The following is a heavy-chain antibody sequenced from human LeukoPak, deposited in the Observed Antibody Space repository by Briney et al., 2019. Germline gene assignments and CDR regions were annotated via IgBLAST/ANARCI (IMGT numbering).Heavy chain of an antibody. V-gene: IGHV3-21*01. CDR2: ISSSSNYI. Sequence: GGSLRLSCAASGFTFSSYSMNWVRQAPGKGLEWVSSISSSSNYIYYADSVRGRFTISRDNAKNSLYLQMNSPRAEDTAVYYCASLALPLFDPWGQGTLVTVSS. D-gene: IGHD2-2*01. CDR1: GFTFSSYS. CDR3: ASLALPLFDP. J-gene: IGHJ5*02.